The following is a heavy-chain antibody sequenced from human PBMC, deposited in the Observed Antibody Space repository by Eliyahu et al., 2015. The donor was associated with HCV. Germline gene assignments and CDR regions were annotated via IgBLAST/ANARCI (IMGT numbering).Heavy chain of an antibody. J-gene: IGHJ3*02. CDR3: ARSGYKEVDTAMAYDAFDI. CDR2: IWYDGSNK. CDR1: GFTFSSYG. Sequence: QVQLVESGGGVVQPGRSLRLXCAASGFTFSSYGXHWVRQAPGKGLEWVAVIWYDGSNKYYADSVKGRFTISRDNSKNTLYLQMNSLRAEDTAVYYCARSGYKEVDTAMAYDAFDIWGQGTMVTVSS. V-gene: IGHV3-33*01. D-gene: IGHD5-18*01.